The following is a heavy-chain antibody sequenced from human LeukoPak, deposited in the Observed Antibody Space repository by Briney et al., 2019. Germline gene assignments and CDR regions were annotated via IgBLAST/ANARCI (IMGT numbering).Heavy chain of an antibody. J-gene: IGHJ4*02. D-gene: IGHD3-10*01. CDR2: ISSSSNAI. V-gene: IGHV3-48*01. Sequence: GGSLRLSCAASGFTFSDYTMNWVRQAPGKGLEWVSYISSSSNAIYYADSVKGRFTISRDNAKNSLYLQMNSLRADDTAVYYCAAGTPRGYWGQGTLVTVPS. CDR1: GFTFSDYT. CDR3: AAGTPRGY.